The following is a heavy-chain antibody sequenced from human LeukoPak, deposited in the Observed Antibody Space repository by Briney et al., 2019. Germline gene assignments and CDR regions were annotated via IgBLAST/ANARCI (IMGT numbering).Heavy chain of an antibody. CDR1: GGSISSYY. CDR2: IYYSGST. V-gene: IGHV4-59*01. CDR3: ARDRRMKIAVAGNDAFDI. Sequence: SETLSLTCTVSGGSISSYYWSWIRQPPGKGLEWIGYIYYSGSTNYNPSLKSRVTISVDTSKNQFSLMLSSVTAADTAVYYCARDRRMKIAVAGNDAFDIWGQGTMVTVSS. D-gene: IGHD6-19*01. J-gene: IGHJ3*02.